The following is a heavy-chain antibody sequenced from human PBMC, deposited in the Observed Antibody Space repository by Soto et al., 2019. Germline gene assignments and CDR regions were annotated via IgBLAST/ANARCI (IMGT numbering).Heavy chain of an antibody. D-gene: IGHD3-22*01. V-gene: IGHV3-49*04. CDR3: TRVGGSSGYHDAY. CDR2: IRSKSYGGTT. CDR1: GFTFDDYA. Sequence: GGFLRLSCSASGFTFDDYAMSWVRQAPGNGLEWIGFIRSKSYGGTTAYVASLKGRFTISRDDSKSIAYLQMNSLKIEDTAVYFCTRVGGSSGYHDAYWGQGALVTVSS. J-gene: IGHJ4*02.